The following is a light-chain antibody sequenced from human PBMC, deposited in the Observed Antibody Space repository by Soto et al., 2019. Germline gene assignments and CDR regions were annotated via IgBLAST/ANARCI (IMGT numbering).Light chain of an antibody. CDR1: SSNIGAGYD. Sequence: QSALTQPPSVSGAPGQRVTISCTGSSSNIGAGYDVHWYQQLPGTAPKLLIYGNTNRPSGVPDRFSGSKSGTSPSLAITGLQAEDEADYYCQSYDSSLNAVVFGGGTQLTVL. CDR2: GNT. J-gene: IGLJ2*01. V-gene: IGLV1-40*01. CDR3: QSYDSSLNAVV.